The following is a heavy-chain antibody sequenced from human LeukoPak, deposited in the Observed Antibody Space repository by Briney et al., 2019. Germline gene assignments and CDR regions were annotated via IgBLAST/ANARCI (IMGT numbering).Heavy chain of an antibody. CDR3: ARGYGSGSYYNGFDY. CDR1: GGSFSPYY. Sequence: SETLSLTCAVYGGSFSPYYWSWIRQPPGKGLEWIGEINHSGSTNYNPSLKSRVTISVDTSKNQFSLRLSSVAAADTAVYYCARGYGSGSYYNGFDYWGQGTLVTVSS. V-gene: IGHV4-34*01. J-gene: IGHJ4*02. CDR2: INHSGST. D-gene: IGHD3-10*01.